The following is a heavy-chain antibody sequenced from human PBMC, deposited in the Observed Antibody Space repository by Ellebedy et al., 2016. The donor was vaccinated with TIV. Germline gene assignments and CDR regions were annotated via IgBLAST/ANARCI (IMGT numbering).Heavy chain of an antibody. D-gene: IGHD2-21*01. CDR3: ATDASYNVGNF. V-gene: IGHV1-69*10. Sequence: AASVKVSCKASGDTFRSYAISWVRQAPGQGPEWMGGIIPIIGIANYAQKFQDRVTISADKSTTTIYMELSSLRSEDTAIYYCATDASYNVGNFWGQGTLVTVSS. J-gene: IGHJ4*02. CDR2: IIPIIGIA. CDR1: GDTFRSYA.